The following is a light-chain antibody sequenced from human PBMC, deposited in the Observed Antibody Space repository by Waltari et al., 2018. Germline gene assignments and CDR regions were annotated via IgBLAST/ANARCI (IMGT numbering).Light chain of an antibody. CDR3: QTWHAASTFL. J-gene: IGLJ1*01. CDR2: QDK. V-gene: IGLV3-1*01. CDR1: KLGNKY. Sequence: SFELTQPPSVSVSAGQTATITCSGDKLGNKYTSWYQQKPGQSPVVVIFQDKKRPSVIPERFSSSNSGNTATLTISGTQATDEADYYCQTWHAASTFLFVSGTTVSGL.